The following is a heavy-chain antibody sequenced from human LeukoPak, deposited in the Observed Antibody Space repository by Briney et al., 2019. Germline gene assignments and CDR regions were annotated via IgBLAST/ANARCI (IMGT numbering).Heavy chain of an antibody. CDR1: GYTFTSYY. CDR3: ATKQWLVLGAFDI. Sequence: GASVKVSCKASGYTFTSYYMHWVRQAPGQGLEWMGIINPSGGSTSYAQKFQGRVTMTRDTSTSTVYMELSSLRSEDTAVYYCATKQWLVLGAFDIWGQGTLVTVSS. D-gene: IGHD6-19*01. V-gene: IGHV1-46*01. J-gene: IGHJ4*02. CDR2: INPSGGST.